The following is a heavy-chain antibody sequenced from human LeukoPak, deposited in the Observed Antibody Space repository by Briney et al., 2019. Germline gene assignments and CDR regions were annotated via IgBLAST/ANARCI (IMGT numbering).Heavy chain of an antibody. CDR3: AKDRGYSSVG. J-gene: IGHJ4*02. V-gene: IGHV3-23*01. CDR2: ISGSGGST. CDR1: GFSFSSYV. Sequence: QPGGSLRLSCAASGFSFSSYVMSWVRQAPGKGLEWVSAISGSGGSTYYTDSVKGRFTISRDNSKNTLYLEMNSLRAEDTAVYYCAKDRGYSSVGWGQGTLVTVSS. D-gene: IGHD6-25*01.